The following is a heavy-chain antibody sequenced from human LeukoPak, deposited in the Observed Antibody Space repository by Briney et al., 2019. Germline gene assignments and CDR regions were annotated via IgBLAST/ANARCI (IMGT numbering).Heavy chain of an antibody. D-gene: IGHD3-10*01. V-gene: IGHV3-21*01. CDR3: ARDRVTMVRGHTAPQH. J-gene: IGHJ1*01. CDR1: GFTFSSYS. CDR2: ISSSSSYI. Sequence: AGGSLRLSCAASGFTFSSYSMNWVRQAPGKGLEWVSSISSSSSYIYYADSVKGRFTISRDNAKNSLYLQMNSQRAEDTAVYYCARDRVTMVRGHTAPQHWGQGTLVTVSS.